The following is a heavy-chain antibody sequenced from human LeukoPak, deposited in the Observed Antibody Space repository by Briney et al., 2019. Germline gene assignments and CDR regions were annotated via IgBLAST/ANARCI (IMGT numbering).Heavy chain of an antibody. J-gene: IGHJ4*02. Sequence: PSETLSLTCTVSGGSISSASYYWGWIRQPPGKGLEWIGYIYYSGTTNYNPSLKSRVTMSVDTSENQFSLSLTSVTAADTAVYFCAGGYDVLTGYHYYLDYWGQGTLVTVSS. V-gene: IGHV4-61*01. D-gene: IGHD3-9*01. CDR1: GGSISSASYY. CDR3: AGGYDVLTGYHYYLDY. CDR2: IYYSGTT.